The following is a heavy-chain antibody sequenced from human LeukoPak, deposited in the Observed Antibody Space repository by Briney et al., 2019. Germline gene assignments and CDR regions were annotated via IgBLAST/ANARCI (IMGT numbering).Heavy chain of an antibody. J-gene: IGHJ4*02. D-gene: IGHD6-6*01. CDR1: GLSISSGSYY. CDR3: ARDSSSYSLDY. CDR2: IYTSGST. V-gene: IGHV4-61*02. Sequence: SDTLSLTCIASGLSISSGSYYWSWIRQPAGKGLEWIGRIYTSGSTNYNPSLKSRVTISVDTSKNQFSLKLSFVTAADTAVYYCARDSSSYSLDYWGQGTLVTVSS.